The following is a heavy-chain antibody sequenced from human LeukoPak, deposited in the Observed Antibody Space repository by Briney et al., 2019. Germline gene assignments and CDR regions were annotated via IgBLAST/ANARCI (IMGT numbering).Heavy chain of an antibody. D-gene: IGHD5-24*01. V-gene: IGHV1-46*01. CDR1: GYTITNNY. CDR3: ATDHSMANTAWWFDP. J-gene: IGHJ5*02. Sequence: ASVKVSCKASGYTITNNYMHWVRQAPGQGLEWMGVINPSGTGTSYAQKFQGRITMSRDTSTSTVYMELSSLRSEDTAFYYCATDHSMANTAWWFDPWGQGTLVTISS. CDR2: INPSGTGT.